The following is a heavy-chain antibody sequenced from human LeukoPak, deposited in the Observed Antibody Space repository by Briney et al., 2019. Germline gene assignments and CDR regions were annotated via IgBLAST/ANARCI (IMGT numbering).Heavy chain of an antibody. CDR3: ARGLQDIVVVPAEDHYYYYGMDV. D-gene: IGHD2-2*01. J-gene: IGHJ6*04. CDR2: MNPNSGNT. Sequence: SVKVSCKASGSTFTSYDINWVRQATGQGLEWMGWMNPNSGNTGYAQKFQGRVTMTRNTSISTAYMELSSLRSEDTAVYYCARGLQDIVVVPAEDHYYYYGMDVWGKGTTVTVSS. CDR1: GSTFTSYD. V-gene: IGHV1-8*01.